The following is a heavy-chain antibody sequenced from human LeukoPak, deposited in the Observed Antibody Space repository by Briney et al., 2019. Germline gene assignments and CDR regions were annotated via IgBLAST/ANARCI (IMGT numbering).Heavy chain of an antibody. CDR2: ISAYNGNT. J-gene: IGHJ4*02. Sequence: ASVKVSYKASGYTFTSYGISWVRQAPGQGLEWMGWISAYNGNTNYAQKLQGRVTITTDTSTSTAHMELRSLRSDDTAVYYCAREMAPQRYWGQGTLVTVSS. D-gene: IGHD5-24*01. CDR3: AREMAPQRY. V-gene: IGHV1-18*01. CDR1: GYTFTSYG.